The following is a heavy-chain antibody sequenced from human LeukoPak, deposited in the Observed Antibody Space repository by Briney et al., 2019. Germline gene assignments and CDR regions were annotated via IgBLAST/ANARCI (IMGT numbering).Heavy chain of an antibody. CDR2: FSYSGST. V-gene: IGHV4-39*07. Sequence: PSETLSLTCTVTGDSISSSGYYWGWLRQPPGKGLEWIGSFSYSGSTYYNPSLKSRVTISVDTSKNQFSLKLSSVTAADTAVYYCARDRTVVVVVAATQAHWFDPWGQGTLVTVSS. J-gene: IGHJ5*02. D-gene: IGHD2-15*01. CDR3: ARDRTVVVVVAATQAHWFDP. CDR1: GDSISSSGYY.